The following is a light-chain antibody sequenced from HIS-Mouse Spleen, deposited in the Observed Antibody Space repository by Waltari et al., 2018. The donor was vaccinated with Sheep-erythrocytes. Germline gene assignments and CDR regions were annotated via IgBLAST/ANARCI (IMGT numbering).Light chain of an antibody. V-gene: IGLV2-23*01. J-gene: IGLJ3*02. CDR1: SSDVGRYNP. CDR3: CSYAGSSTPWV. CDR2: EGS. Sequence: QSALTQPASVSWSPGQSITISCTGTSSDVGRYNPVSWYQQHPGHAPKLMIYEGSKRPSGVSNRFSGSKSGNTASLTISGLQAEDEADYYCCSYAGSSTPWVFGGGTKLTVL.